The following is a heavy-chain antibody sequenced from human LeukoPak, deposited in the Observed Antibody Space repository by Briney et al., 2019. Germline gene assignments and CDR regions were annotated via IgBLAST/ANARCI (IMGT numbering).Heavy chain of an antibody. V-gene: IGHV3-23*01. J-gene: IGHJ4*02. CDR3: ATTPLWFGELPDDY. CDR1: GFTFSSYA. Sequence: PGVSLRLSCAASGFTFSSYAMSWVRQAPGKGLEWVSAISGSGGSTYYADSVKGRFTISRDNSKNTLYPQMNSLRAEDTAVYYCATTPLWFGELPDDYWGQGTLVTVSS. CDR2: ISGSGGST. D-gene: IGHD3-10*01.